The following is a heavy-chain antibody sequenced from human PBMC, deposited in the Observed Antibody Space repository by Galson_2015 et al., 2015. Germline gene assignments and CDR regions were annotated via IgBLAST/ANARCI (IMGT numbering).Heavy chain of an antibody. V-gene: IGHV3-21*01. CDR3: ARSFLGWLSPSRFDYYGMDV. CDR2: ISSSSSYI. CDR1: GFTFSSYS. J-gene: IGHJ6*02. D-gene: IGHD3-3*01. Sequence: SLRLSCAASGFTFSSYSMNWVRQAPGKGLEWVSSISSSSSYIYYADSVKGRFTISRDNAKNSLYLQMNSLRAEDTAVYYCARSFLGWLSPSRFDYYGMDVWGQGTTVTVSS.